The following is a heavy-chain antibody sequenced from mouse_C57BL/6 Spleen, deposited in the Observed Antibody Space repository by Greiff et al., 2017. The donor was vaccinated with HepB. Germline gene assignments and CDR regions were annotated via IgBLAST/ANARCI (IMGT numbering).Heavy chain of an antibody. V-gene: IGHV1-58*01. CDR3: ARWSPTVVATEYAMDY. Sequence: VQLKESGAELVRPGSSVKMSCKTSGYTFTSYGINWVKQRPGQGLEWIGYIYIGNGYTEYNEKFKGKATLTSDTSSSTAYMQLSSLTSEDSAIYFCARWSPTVVATEYAMDYWGQGTSVTVSS. CDR2: IYIGNGYT. J-gene: IGHJ4*01. D-gene: IGHD1-1*01. CDR1: GYTFTSYG.